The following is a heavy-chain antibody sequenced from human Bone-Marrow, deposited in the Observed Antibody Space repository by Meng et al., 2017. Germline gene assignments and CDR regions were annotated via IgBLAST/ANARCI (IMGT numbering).Heavy chain of an antibody. CDR2: INIYNGIT. CDR3: ATRGNPYLDR. CDR1: DYTLTSDG. V-gene: IGHV1-18*04. Sequence: QGQLVQAGAEMRNPGASVKVSCKVSDYTLTSDGFSWVRQAPGQGLQWMGWINIYNGITNYGRNFQGRVTLTTDTSTSTGYMELSSLTSDDTAVYYCATRGNPYLDRWGQGTLVTVSS. J-gene: IGHJ4*02.